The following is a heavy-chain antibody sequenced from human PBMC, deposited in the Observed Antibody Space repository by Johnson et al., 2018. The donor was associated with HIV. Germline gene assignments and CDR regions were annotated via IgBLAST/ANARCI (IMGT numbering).Heavy chain of an antibody. CDR2: LGTAGDT. V-gene: IGHV3-13*01. J-gene: IGHJ3*02. D-gene: IGHD3-22*01. Sequence: VQLVESGGGVVQPGGSLRLSCAASGFTFSNYDMYWVRQPTGKGLEWVSGLGTAGDTYYAGSLKGRFTISREDAKNSLYLQMNSLRAEDTAVYFCTRGEGGYFYDSSGYYHRPDDAFEIWGQGTMVTVSS. CDR1: GFTFSNYD. CDR3: TRGEGGYFYDSSGYYHRPDDAFEI.